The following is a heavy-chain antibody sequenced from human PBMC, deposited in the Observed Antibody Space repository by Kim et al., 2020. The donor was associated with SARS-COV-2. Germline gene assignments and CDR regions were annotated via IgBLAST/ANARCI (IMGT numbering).Heavy chain of an antibody. CDR3: ARGRGEDYRDAFDL. J-gene: IGHJ3*01. Sequence: YLDSVNARLTISRDNSKNRLYLEMNSLRAEDTGLYYCARGRGEDYRDAFDLWGQGTMVTVSS. D-gene: IGHD1-26*01. V-gene: IGHV3-33*01.